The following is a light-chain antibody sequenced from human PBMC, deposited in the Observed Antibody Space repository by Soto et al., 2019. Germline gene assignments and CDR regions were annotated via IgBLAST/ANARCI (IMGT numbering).Light chain of an antibody. CDR1: SSNIGSNY. CDR3: AAWDDSLSGVV. J-gene: IGLJ2*01. CDR2: RNN. Sequence: QAVVTQPPSASGTPGQRVTISCSGTSSNIGSNYVYWYQQLPGTAPKLLIFRNNQRPSGVPDRFSGSKSGTSASLAISGLRSEEEADYHCAAWDDSLSGVVFGGGTKVTVL. V-gene: IGLV1-47*01.